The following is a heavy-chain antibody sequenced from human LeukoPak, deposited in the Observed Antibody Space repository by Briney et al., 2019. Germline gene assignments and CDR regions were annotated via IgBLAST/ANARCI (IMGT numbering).Heavy chain of an antibody. CDR1: GYTFTGYY. CDR2: INPNSGGT. V-gene: IGHV1-2*02. D-gene: IGHD5-24*01. J-gene: IGHJ4*02. CDR3: ARGRRDGYNLGY. Sequence: ASVQVSCKASGYTFTGYYMHGVRQAPGQGLEWMGWINPNSGGTNYAQKFQGRVTMTRDTSISTAYMELSRLRSDDTAVYYCARGRRDGYNLGYWGQGTLVTVSS.